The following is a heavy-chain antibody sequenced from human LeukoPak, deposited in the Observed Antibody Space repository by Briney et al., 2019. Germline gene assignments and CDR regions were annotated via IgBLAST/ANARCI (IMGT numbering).Heavy chain of an antibody. D-gene: IGHD6-19*01. CDR1: GFTFSTYG. CDR3: ARDFNSGWADS. J-gene: IGHJ5*01. V-gene: IGHV3-33*01. CDR2: IWNDGSNE. Sequence: GGSLRLSCTMSGFTFSTYGMHWVRQAPGKGLEWVATIWNDGSNEYYGDSVKGRFTISRDNSNNTLYLQMNSLRAEDTAIYYCARDFNSGWADSWGQGTLVTVSS.